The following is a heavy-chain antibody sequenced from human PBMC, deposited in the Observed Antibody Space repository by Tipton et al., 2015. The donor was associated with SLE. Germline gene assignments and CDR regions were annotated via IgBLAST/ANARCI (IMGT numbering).Heavy chain of an antibody. V-gene: IGHV3-7*01. J-gene: IGHJ4*02. Sequence: SLRLSCAASGFTFSSYWMSWVRQAPGKGLEWVGNIKQDGTERYSADSVKGRFTVSRDNAKNSVFLQMNGLRAEDTAVYYCATDPGTEAAGPDYWGQGTLVTVSS. CDR2: IKQDGTER. CDR1: GFTFSSYW. D-gene: IGHD6-25*01. CDR3: ATDPGTEAAGPDY.